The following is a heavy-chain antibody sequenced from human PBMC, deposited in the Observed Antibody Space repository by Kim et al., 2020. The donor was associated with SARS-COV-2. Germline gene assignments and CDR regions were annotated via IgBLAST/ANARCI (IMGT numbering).Heavy chain of an antibody. D-gene: IGHD3-10*01. Sequence: SVKVSCKASGGTFSSYAISWVRQAPGQGLEWMGGIIPIFGTANYAQKFQGRVTITADESTSTAYMELSSLRSEDTAVYYCARDRLEGFGELLSYYYYGMDVWGQGTTVTVSS. CDR2: IIPIFGTA. CDR3: ARDRLEGFGELLSYYYYGMDV. J-gene: IGHJ6*02. CDR1: GGTFSSYA. V-gene: IGHV1-69*13.